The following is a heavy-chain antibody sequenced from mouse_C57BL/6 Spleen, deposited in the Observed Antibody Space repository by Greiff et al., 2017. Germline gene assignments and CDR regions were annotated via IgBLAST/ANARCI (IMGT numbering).Heavy chain of an antibody. V-gene: IGHV1-4*01. Sequence: VQLQQSGAELARPGASVKMSCKASGYTFTSYTMHWVKQRPGQGLEWIGYINPSSGYTKYNQKFKDKATLTADKSSSTAYMQLSSLTSEDSAVYYCARWGDYGSSYGYFDVWGTGTTVTVSS. J-gene: IGHJ1*03. CDR2: INPSSGYT. CDR1: GYTFTSYT. CDR3: ARWGDYGSSYGYFDV. D-gene: IGHD1-1*01.